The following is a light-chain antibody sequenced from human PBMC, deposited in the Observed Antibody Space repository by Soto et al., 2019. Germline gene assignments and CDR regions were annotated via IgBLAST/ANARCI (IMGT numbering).Light chain of an antibody. CDR3: QQYNNWTMFT. J-gene: IGKJ5*01. CDR2: DAY. Sequence: EIVMPHPPATLSLSPCERATLSPSACQSVSSDLAWYPQKPGQAPRLLSYDAYNRATGPPARFSGSGSGTEFTLTVSSLQSEDFAVYDCQQYNNWTMFTFGQGTRVEIK. CDR1: QSVSSD. V-gene: IGKV3-15*01.